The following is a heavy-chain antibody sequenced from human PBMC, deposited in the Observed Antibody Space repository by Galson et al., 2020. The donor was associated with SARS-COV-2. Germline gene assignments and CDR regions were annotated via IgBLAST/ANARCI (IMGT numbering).Heavy chain of an antibody. V-gene: IGHV3-33*01. CDR1: GFTFSSYG. J-gene: IGHJ4*02. CDR3: ARESIAAAGRDFDS. Sequence: GGSLRLSCAASGFTFSSYGMHWVRQAPGKGLEWVAVIWYDGSNKYYADSVKGRFTISRDNSKNTLYLQMNSLRAEDTAVYYCARESIAAAGRDFDSWGQGTLVTVSS. D-gene: IGHD6-13*01. CDR2: IWYDGSNK.